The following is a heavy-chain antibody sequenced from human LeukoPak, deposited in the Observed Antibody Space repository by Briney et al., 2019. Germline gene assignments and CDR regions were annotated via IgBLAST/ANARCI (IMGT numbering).Heavy chain of an antibody. CDR3: ARDLAYGDYIFDY. J-gene: IGHJ4*02. Sequence: GASVKVSCKASGYTFTGYYMHWERQAPGQGLEWMGWINPNSGGTNYAQKFQGRVTMTRDTSISTAYMELSRLRSDDTAVYYCARDLAYGDYIFDYWGQGTLVTVSS. CDR1: GYTFTGYY. V-gene: IGHV1-2*02. CDR2: INPNSGGT. D-gene: IGHD4-17*01.